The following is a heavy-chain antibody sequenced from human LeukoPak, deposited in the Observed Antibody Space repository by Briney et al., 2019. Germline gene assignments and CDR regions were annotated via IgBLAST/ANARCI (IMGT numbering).Heavy chain of an antibody. CDR3: ARAALRTPLTYFDY. J-gene: IGHJ4*02. V-gene: IGHV4-34*01. CDR1: GGSFSGYY. Sequence: SETLSLTCAVYGGSFSGYYWSWIRQPPGKGLEWIGEINHSGSTNYNPSLKSRVTISVDTSKNQFSLKVSSVTAADTAVYYCARAALRTPLTYFDYWGQGTLVTVSS. D-gene: IGHD5-12*01. CDR2: INHSGST.